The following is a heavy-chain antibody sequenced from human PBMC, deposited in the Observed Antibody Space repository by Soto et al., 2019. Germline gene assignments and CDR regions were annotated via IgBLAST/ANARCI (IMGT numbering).Heavy chain of an antibody. CDR3: ARDPPGHYYDSKIAFDY. CDR2: ISSSGSTI. D-gene: IGHD3-22*01. V-gene: IGHV3-48*03. CDR1: GFTFSSYE. J-gene: IGHJ4*02. Sequence: GGSLRLSCGASGFTFSSYEMNWVRQAPGKGLEWVSYISSSGSTIYYADSVKGRFTISRDNAKNSLYLQMNSLRAEDTAVYYCARDPPGHYYDSKIAFDYWGQGTPAPVDS.